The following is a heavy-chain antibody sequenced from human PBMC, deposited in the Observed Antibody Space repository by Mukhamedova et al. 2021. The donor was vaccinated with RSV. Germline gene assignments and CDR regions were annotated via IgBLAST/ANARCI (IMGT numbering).Heavy chain of an antibody. Sequence: EYMGIINPDDGGARYAQKFRGRVTMTRDTSTSTVYMELSSLTSEDMAMYYCAREIPNSFYFDYWGQGTPVTVSS. CDR2: INPDDGGA. D-gene: IGHD2-2*02. J-gene: IGHJ4*02. CDR3: AREIPNSFYFDY. V-gene: IGHV1-46*01.